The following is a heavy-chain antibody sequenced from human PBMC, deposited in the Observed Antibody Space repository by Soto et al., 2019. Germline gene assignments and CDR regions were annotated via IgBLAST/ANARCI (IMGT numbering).Heavy chain of an antibody. CDR3: AREGGRGEVYNAVDF. CDR1: GGSINSGNYY. D-gene: IGHD3-10*01. V-gene: IGHV4-31*03. Sequence: QVQLQEAGPGLVKPSQTLSLTCTVSGGSINSGNYYWSWIRQHPGKGLEWIGYIHYSASTYYNPSLKSRVSISLDTSENQFSLKLNSVTAADTAVYYCAREGGRGEVYNAVDFWGQGTLVTVSS. J-gene: IGHJ4*02. CDR2: IHYSAST.